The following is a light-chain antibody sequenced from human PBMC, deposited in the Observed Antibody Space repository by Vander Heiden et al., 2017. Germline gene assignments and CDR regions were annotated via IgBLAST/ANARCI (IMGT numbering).Light chain of an antibody. Sequence: IQLTQSPSFLSASVGDRVTITCRASQGISSYLAWYQQKPGKAPKLLIYAASTLQSGVPSRFSGSGSGTEFTLTISSLQPADFATSYCQQLNSYPRTFGQGTKVEIK. J-gene: IGKJ1*01. CDR2: AAS. CDR1: QGISSY. V-gene: IGKV1-9*01. CDR3: QQLNSYPRT.